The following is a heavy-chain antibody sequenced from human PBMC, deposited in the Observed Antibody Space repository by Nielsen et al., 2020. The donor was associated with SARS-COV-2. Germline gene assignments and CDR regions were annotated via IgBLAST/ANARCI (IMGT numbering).Heavy chain of an antibody. Sequence: GESLKISCTASGFALSAYGMDWVRQVPGRGLEWLAHIRMSDGATQYADSVRGRFTISRDNAKNSLYLQMNSLRDEDTAVYFCAKELEVCCYYMDVWGKGTTVTVSS. CDR1: GFALSAYG. D-gene: IGHD5/OR15-5a*01. J-gene: IGHJ6*03. V-gene: IGHV3-48*02. CDR2: IRMSDGAT. CDR3: AKELEVCCYYMDV.